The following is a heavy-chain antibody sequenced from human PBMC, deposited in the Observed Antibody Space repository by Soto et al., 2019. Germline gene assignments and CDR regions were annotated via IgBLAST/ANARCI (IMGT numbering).Heavy chain of an antibody. CDR2: INPDSGGT. J-gene: IGHJ6*02. V-gene: IGHV1-2*04. CDR3: ARTPLNDYSNYGSTYYYGMDV. Sequence: GASVKVSCKASGYTFTGYYMHWVRQAHGQGLEWMGWINPDSGGTNYAQKFQGWVTMTRDTSISTAYMKLSRLRSEDTAVYYCARTPLNDYSNYGSTYYYGMDVWGQGTTVTVSS. CDR1: GYTFTGYY. D-gene: IGHD4-4*01.